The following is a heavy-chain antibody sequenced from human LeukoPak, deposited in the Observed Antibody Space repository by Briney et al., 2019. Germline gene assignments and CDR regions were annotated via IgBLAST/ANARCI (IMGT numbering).Heavy chain of an antibody. Sequence: PGRSLRLSCAASGFTFSSYGMHWVRQAPGKGLEWVAVISYDGSNKYYADSVKGRFTISRDNSKNTLYLQMNSLRAEDTAVYYCARESGITTAFDYWGQGTLVTVSS. J-gene: IGHJ4*02. CDR1: GFTFSSYG. V-gene: IGHV3-30*03. D-gene: IGHD3-10*01. CDR3: ARESGITTAFDY. CDR2: ISYDGSNK.